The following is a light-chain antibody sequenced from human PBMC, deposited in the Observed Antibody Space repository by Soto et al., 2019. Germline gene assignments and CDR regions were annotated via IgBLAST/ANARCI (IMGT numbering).Light chain of an antibody. CDR1: QTLLDSDDGNTY. V-gene: IGKV2-40*01. CDR3: MQRKEFPWT. CDR2: EIS. Sequence: DIVMTQTPLSLPVTPGEPASISCRSSQTLLDSDDGNTYLDWYLQKPGQSPQLLIYEISSRASGVPDRFSGSGSGTDFTVKISRVEAGDVGVFYCMQRKEFPWTFGQGTKVEIK. J-gene: IGKJ1*01.